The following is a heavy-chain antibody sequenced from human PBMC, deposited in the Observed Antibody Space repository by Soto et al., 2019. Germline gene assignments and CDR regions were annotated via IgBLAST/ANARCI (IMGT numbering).Heavy chain of an antibody. D-gene: IGHD2-2*01. CDR2: IDHVGSA. V-gene: IGHV4-31*03. Sequence: QVWLQESGPGLVQPSQTLSLTCTVSGDSLSSGYYYWSWIRQYPEKGLEWIGYIDHVGSAYYNPSLKRRATISVDTSKNQFSLDLRSVTAADTAIYYCARVKLVPAYWEWFDPWGQGTLVTVSS. CDR3: ARVKLVPAYWEWFDP. J-gene: IGHJ5*02. CDR1: GDSLSSGYYY.